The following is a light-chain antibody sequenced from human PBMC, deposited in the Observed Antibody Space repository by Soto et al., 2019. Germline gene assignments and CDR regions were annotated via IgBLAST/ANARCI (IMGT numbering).Light chain of an antibody. J-gene: IGKJ2*02. CDR1: QTISSSS. Sequence: DILLTQSPATLSLSPGGRATLTCRASQTISSSSLAWYQQRPGPAPRLLIYGVFTKATGIPDRFSGSGSGTDFILTISRLEPDDVAAYFCQHYGTAPPCIFGQGTKVEI. CDR3: QHYGTAPPCI. V-gene: IGKV3-20*01. CDR2: GVF.